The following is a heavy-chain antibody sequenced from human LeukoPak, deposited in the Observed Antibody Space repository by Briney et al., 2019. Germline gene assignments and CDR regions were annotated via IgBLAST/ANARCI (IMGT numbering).Heavy chain of an antibody. V-gene: IGHV4-59*12. CDR2: IYYSGST. J-gene: IGHJ4*02. D-gene: IGHD2-21*02. CDR1: GGSISSYY. CDR3: ARIYCGGDCYLVA. Sequence: SETLSLTCTVSGGSISSYYWSWIRQPPGKGLEWIGYIYYSGSTNYNPSLKSRVTISVDTSKSQFSLKLRSVTAADTAVYYCARIYCGGDCYLVAWGQGTLVTVSS.